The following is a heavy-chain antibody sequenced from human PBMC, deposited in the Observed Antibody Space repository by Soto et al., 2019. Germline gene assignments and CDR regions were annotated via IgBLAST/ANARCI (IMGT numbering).Heavy chain of an antibody. CDR3: ARDRGWGNYGMDV. CDR2: IYYSGST. J-gene: IGHJ6*02. D-gene: IGHD3-16*01. Sequence: SETLSLTCTVSGGSISSGGYYWSWIRQHPGKGLEWIGYIYYSGSTYYNPSLKSRVTISVDTSKNQFSLKLSSVTAADTAVYYCARDRGWGNYGMDVWGQGTTVTVSS. CDR1: GGSISSGGYY. V-gene: IGHV4-31*03.